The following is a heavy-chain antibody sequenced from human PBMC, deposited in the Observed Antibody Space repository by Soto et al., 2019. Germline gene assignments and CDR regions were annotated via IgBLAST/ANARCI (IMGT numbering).Heavy chain of an antibody. CDR3: SADLPDWGAYAFDY. CDR1: SVTFNRGW. V-gene: IGHV3-15*07. Sequence: GGSLRLSCAACSVTFNRGWMNWVRQAPGKGLEWVGRVKSKVDGGSIDYAAPVRGRFTISRDDSRNTVDLQMNGLSAEDSAMYYCSADLPDWGAYAFDYWGQGTLVTVSS. CDR2: VKSKVDGGSI. J-gene: IGHJ4*02. D-gene: IGHD3-16*01.